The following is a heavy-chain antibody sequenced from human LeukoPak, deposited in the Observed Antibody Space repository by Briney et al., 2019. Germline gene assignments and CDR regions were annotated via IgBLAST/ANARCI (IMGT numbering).Heavy chain of an antibody. CDR1: GYTFIDFY. D-gene: IGHD5-24*01. CDR2: INPKNGGT. J-gene: IGHJ4*02. V-gene: IGHV1-2*02. Sequence: ASVKVSCKASGYTFIDFYMHWVRQAPGQGLEWMGWINPKNGGTNYAQKFQGRVAITRDTSITTAYMDLSRLTSDDTAVYYCARDRYGDGFAHFDYWGQGALVTVSS. CDR3: ARDRYGDGFAHFDY.